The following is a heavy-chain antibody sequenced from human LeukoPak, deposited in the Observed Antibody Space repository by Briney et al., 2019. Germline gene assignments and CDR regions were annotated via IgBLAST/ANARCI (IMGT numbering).Heavy chain of an antibody. CDR2: IYYSGST. CDR1: GGSISSGYY. J-gene: IGHJ3*02. V-gene: IGHV4-31*03. Sequence: SETLSLTCTVSGGSISSGYYWSWIRQNPGKGLEWIGYIYYSGSTYYNPSLKSRVTISVDTSKNQFSLKLNSVTAADTAVYYCARSTQREWPPDAFDIWGQGTMVTVSS. D-gene: IGHD3-3*01. CDR3: ARSTQREWPPDAFDI.